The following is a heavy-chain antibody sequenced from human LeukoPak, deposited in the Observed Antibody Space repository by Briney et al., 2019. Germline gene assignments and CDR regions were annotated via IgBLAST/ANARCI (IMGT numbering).Heavy chain of an antibody. D-gene: IGHD4-23*01. J-gene: IGHJ4*02. Sequence: GGSLRLSCAASGFTFSTYSMNWVRQAPGKGLEWVSYISSSGSTIYYADFVKGRFTISRDNAKNSLYLQIKCLRAEDTAVYYCTRDGNLFDYWGQGTLVTVSS. V-gene: IGHV3-48*01. CDR2: ISSSGSTI. CDR3: TRDGNLFDY. CDR1: GFTFSTYS.